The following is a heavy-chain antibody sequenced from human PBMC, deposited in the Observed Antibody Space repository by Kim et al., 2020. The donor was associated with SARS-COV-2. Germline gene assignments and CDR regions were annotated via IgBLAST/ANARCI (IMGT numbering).Heavy chain of an antibody. J-gene: IGHJ4*02. V-gene: IGHV3-33*01. Sequence: GGSPRLSCVASGFSFTNSGMHWVRQAPGKGLEWVALIWYDGSNKYYADSVKGRFTVSRDNSKNTLYLEMNNLRVEDTGMYYCATSSHSNYIDVWGQGTL. CDR2: IWYDGSNK. D-gene: IGHD4-4*01. CDR1: GFSFTNSG. CDR3: ATSSHSNYIDV.